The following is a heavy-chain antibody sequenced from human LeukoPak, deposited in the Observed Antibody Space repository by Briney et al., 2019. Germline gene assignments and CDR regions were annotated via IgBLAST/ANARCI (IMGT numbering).Heavy chain of an antibody. CDR3: ARLRVLGYYFDY. J-gene: IGHJ4*02. CDR2: IYYIGNT. V-gene: IGHV4-39*02. CDR1: GGSIRSSSYY. Sequence: SETLSLTCTVSGGSIRSSSYYWGWIRQPPGKGLEWIGTIYYIGNTYYNPSLKSRVTISVDTSKNHFSLRLSSVTAADSAVYYCARLRVLGYYFDYWGQGTLVTVSS. D-gene: IGHD3-16*01.